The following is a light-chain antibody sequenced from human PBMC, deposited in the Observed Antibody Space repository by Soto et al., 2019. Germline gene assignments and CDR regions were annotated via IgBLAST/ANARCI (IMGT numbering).Light chain of an antibody. J-gene: IGLJ2*01. CDR1: SGHSSYA. CDR3: QTWGLALEV. V-gene: IGLV4-69*01. CDR2: LNSDGSH. Sequence: QLVLTQSPSASASLGASVKLTCTLSSGHSSYAIAWHQQQPEKGPRYLMKLNSDGSHSKGDGIPDRFSGSSSGAERYLTIASLQSEDEADYYCQTWGLALEVFGGGTKVTVL.